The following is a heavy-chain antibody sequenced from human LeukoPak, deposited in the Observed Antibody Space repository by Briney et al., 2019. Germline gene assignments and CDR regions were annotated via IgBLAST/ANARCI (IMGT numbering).Heavy chain of an antibody. V-gene: IGHV5-51*01. J-gene: IGHJ4*02. CDR2: IYPGDSDT. CDR1: GYSFTSYW. D-gene: IGHD6-6*01. Sequence: GESLKISCKGSGYSFTSYWIGWVRQMPGKGLEWMGIIYPGDSDTRYSPSFQGQVTISADKSISTAYLQWSSLKASDTAMYYCARVRYRGIAARPGDYWGQGTLVTVSS. CDR3: ARVRYRGIAARPGDY.